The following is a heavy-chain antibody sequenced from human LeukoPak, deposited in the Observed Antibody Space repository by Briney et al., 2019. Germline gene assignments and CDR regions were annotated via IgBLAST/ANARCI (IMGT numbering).Heavy chain of an antibody. CDR2: ISGSGGST. J-gene: IGHJ4*02. V-gene: IGHV3-23*01. D-gene: IGHD5-18*01. CDR3: AKGRTGFSYGYGIDY. CDR1: GFTFSSYG. Sequence: GGTLRLSCAASGFTFSSYGMSWVRQAPGKGLEWVSAISGSGGSTYYADSVKGRFTISRDNSKNTLYLQMNSLRAEDAAIYYCAKGRTGFSYGYGIDYWGQGTLVTVSS.